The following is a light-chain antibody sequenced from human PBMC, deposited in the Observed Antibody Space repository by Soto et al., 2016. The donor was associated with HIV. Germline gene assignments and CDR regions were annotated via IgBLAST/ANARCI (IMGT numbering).Light chain of an antibody. CDR3: QQYNSYPLT. V-gene: IGKV1-16*01. CDR2: AAS. CDR1: QDIGID. Sequence: QMTQSPSSLSASVGDRVIITCRASQDIGIDLGWYQQKPGKAPKVLIHAASSLQSGVPSRFSGSGSGTDFTLTISSLQPEDFATYYCQQYNSYPLTFGGGTKVEIK. J-gene: IGKJ4*01.